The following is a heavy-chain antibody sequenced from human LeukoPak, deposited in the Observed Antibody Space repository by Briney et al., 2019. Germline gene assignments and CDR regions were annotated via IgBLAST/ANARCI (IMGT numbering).Heavy chain of an antibody. CDR1: GFTFSSYA. Sequence: GGSLRLSCAASGFTFSSYAMSWVRQAPGKGLEWVSAISGSGGSTYYADSVKGQFTISRDNSKNTLYLQMNSLRAEDTAVYYCAKLGLHPKVYFDYWGQGTLVTVSS. CDR3: AKLGLHPKVYFDY. V-gene: IGHV3-23*01. D-gene: IGHD4-11*01. CDR2: ISGSGGST. J-gene: IGHJ4*02.